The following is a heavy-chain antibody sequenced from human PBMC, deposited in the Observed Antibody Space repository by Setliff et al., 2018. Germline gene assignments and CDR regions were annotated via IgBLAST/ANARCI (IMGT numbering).Heavy chain of an antibody. V-gene: IGHV1-8*02. CDR1: GYTFTSYD. CDR2: MNPNSGNT. D-gene: IGHD2-2*01. Sequence: ASVKVSCKASGYTFTSYDINWVRQATGQGLEWMGWMNPNSGNTGYAQKFQGRVTMTRNTSISTAYMELSSLRSEDTAVYYCARDPSFIVVVPAAMPEDYWGQGTLVTVSS. J-gene: IGHJ4*02. CDR3: ARDPSFIVVVPAAMPEDY.